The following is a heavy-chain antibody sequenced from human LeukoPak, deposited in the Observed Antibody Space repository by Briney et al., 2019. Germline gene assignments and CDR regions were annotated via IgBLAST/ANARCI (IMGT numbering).Heavy chain of an antibody. Sequence: GGSLRLSCAASGFTLGTYAMSWVRQAPGKGLECVSTISGSGSSTYYADSVKGRFTISRDSSKNTLYLQMNSLRAEDTAVYYCARDWDCDSTNCYGALGYWGQGTLVTVSS. D-gene: IGHD2-2*01. CDR1: GFTLGTYA. J-gene: IGHJ4*02. CDR2: ISGSGSST. V-gene: IGHV3-23*01. CDR3: ARDWDCDSTNCYGALGY.